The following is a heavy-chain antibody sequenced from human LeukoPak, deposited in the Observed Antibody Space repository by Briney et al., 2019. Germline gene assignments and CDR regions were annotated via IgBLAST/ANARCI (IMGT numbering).Heavy chain of an antibody. CDR1: GGSISSSSYY. CDR2: IYYSGRN. V-gene: IGHV4-39*01. Sequence: SETLSLTCIVSGGSISSSSYYWGSIRQPPGNGLGWNGRIYYSGRNYTNPSLKSRVTITEDTSKSQFPLKRISVTAADTAVYHCAIKGYDSSGKWFDPWGQGTLVTVSS. J-gene: IGHJ5*02. CDR3: AIKGYDSSGKWFDP. D-gene: IGHD3-22*01.